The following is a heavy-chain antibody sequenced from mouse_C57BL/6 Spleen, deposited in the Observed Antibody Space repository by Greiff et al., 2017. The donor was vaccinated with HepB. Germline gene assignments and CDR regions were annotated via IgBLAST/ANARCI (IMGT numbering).Heavy chain of an antibody. J-gene: IGHJ3*01. Sequence: VQLQQPGAELVRPGASVKLSCTASGFTFTGYYMHWVKQRPGQGLEWIGRIDPDNGDTDYASKFQGKATITADTSSNTAYMQLSSLTSEDTAVYYCATGANCAFAYWGQGTLVTVSA. CDR3: ATGANCAFAY. V-gene: IGHV14-4*01. CDR1: GFTFTGYY. CDR2: IDPDNGDT. D-gene: IGHD4-1*02.